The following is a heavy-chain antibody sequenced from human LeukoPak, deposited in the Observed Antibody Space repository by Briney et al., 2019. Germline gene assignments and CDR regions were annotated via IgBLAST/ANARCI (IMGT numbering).Heavy chain of an antibody. J-gene: IGHJ4*02. D-gene: IGHD6-19*01. CDR1: GGSFSGYY. Sequence: PSETLSLTCAVYGGSFSGYYWSWIRQPSGKGLEWIGEINHSGSTNYNPSLKSRVTFSVDTSKNQFSLKLSSVTAADTAVYYCARFMSGWYSDYWGQGALVTVSS. V-gene: IGHV4-34*01. CDR3: ARFMSGWYSDY. CDR2: INHSGST.